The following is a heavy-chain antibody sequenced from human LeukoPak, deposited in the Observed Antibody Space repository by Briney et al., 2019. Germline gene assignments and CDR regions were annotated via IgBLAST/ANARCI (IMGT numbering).Heavy chain of an antibody. CDR2: ISWNSGGI. D-gene: IGHD1-26*01. J-gene: IGHJ4*02. V-gene: IGHV3-9*01. CDR3: AKAPLVGATSLDY. CDR1: GFTFDDYA. Sequence: GGSLRLSCAASGFTFDDYAMHWVRQAPGKGLEWVSGISWNSGGIGYADSVKGRFTISRDNAKNSLYLQMNSLRAEDTALYYCAKAPLVGATSLDYWGQGTLVTVSS.